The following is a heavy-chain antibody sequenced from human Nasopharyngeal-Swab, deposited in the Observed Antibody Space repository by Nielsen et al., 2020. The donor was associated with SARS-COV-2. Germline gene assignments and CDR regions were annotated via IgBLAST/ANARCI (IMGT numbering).Heavy chain of an antibody. V-gene: IGHV3-23*01. CDR2: ISDGGRAT. J-gene: IGHJ4*02. D-gene: IGHD5-24*01. Sequence: GGSLRLSCAASGFTFSGYGMSWVRPAPGKGLEWVSGISDGGRATYYADSVKGRFTVSRDNSKNILYLQMNSLRVEDTGLYYCAKGNNWNSFDFWGQGTLVTVSP. CDR3: AKGNNWNSFDF. CDR1: GFTFSGYG.